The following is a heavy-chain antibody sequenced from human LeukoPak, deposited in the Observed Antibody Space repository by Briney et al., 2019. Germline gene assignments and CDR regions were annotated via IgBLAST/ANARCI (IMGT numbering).Heavy chain of an antibody. CDR2: ISGSGGST. CDR3: AKRPVRYYYDSSGSGWD. CDR1: GFTFSSYA. D-gene: IGHD3-22*01. J-gene: IGHJ4*02. Sequence: GGSLRLSCAASGFTFSSYAMSWVRQAPGKGLEWVSAISGSGGSTYYADSVKGRFTISRDNSKNTLYLQMNSLRAEDTAVYYCAKRPVRYYYDSSGSGWDWGQGTLVTVSS. V-gene: IGHV3-23*01.